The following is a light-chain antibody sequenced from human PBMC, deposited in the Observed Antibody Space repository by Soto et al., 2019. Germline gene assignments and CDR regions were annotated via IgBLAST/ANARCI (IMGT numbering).Light chain of an antibody. CDR1: QSISSW. Sequence: IKMSQSPSTLSAYVGDRVTITCRASQSISSWLAWYQQKPGKAPKLLIYDASSLESGVPSRFSGSGSGTDFTLSISSLQPDDFGTYYCQQYNSYSWTFGQGAKVDI. J-gene: IGKJ1*01. CDR2: DAS. V-gene: IGKV1-5*01. CDR3: QQYNSYSWT.